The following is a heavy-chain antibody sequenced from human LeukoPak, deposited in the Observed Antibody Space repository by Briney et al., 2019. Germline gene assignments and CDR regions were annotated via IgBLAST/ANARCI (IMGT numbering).Heavy chain of an antibody. V-gene: IGHV3-74*01. CDR1: GFTFSSYW. CDR2: INSDGSST. J-gene: IGHJ4*02. Sequence: GGSLRLSCAASGFTFSSYWMHWVRQAPGKGLVWVSRINSDGSSTSYADSVKGRFTISRDNAKNTLYLQMNSLRAEDTAVYCCARAGDDYDFWSGYYGYDYWGQGTLVTVSS. D-gene: IGHD3-3*01. CDR3: ARAGDDYDFWSGYYGYDY.